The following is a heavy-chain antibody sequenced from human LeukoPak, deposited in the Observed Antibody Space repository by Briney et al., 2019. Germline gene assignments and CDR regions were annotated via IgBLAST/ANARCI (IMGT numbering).Heavy chain of an antibody. Sequence: ASVKVSCKASGYTFTSYYMHWVRQAPGQGLEWMGIINPSGGSTSYAQKFQGRVTMTRDTSTSTVYMELSSLRSEDTAVYYCARTRVPGSYSPKGPFDYWGQGTLVTVSS. J-gene: IGHJ4*02. D-gene: IGHD1-26*01. V-gene: IGHV1-46*01. CDR3: ARTRVPGSYSPKGPFDY. CDR2: INPSGGST. CDR1: GYTFTSYY.